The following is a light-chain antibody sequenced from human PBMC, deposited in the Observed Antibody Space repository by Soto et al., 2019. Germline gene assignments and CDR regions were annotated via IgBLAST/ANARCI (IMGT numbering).Light chain of an antibody. J-gene: IGKJ4*01. CDR3: MQALQTPRT. V-gene: IGKV2-28*01. Sequence: DIVMTQSPLSLLVTPAEPASISCRSSHSLLHSNGYNYLDWYLQKPGQSSHILIYLVSNPASRGPDRFSGSGSGTDCTMKISRVEVEDVAVYYCMQALQTPRTFGGGTKLPIQ. CDR2: LVS. CDR1: HSLLHSNGYNY.